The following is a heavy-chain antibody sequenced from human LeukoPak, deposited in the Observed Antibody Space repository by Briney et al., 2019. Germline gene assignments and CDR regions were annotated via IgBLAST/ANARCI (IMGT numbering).Heavy chain of an antibody. Sequence: PSETLSLNCAVYGGSFSGYYWSWIRQPPGKGLEWIGEINHSGSTNYNPSLKSRVTISVDTSKNQFSLKLSSVTAADTAVYYCARGLNRIAARRVLAYWGQGTLVTVSS. CDR2: INHSGST. D-gene: IGHD6-6*01. CDR3: ARGLNRIAARRVLAY. V-gene: IGHV4-34*01. J-gene: IGHJ4*02. CDR1: GGSFSGYY.